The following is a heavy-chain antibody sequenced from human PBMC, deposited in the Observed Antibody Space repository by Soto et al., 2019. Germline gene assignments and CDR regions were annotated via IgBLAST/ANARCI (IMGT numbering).Heavy chain of an antibody. Sequence: GASVKVSCKAPGGTFSSYAISWVRQAPGQGLEWMGGIIPIFGTANYAQKFQGRVTITADESTSTAYMELSSLRSEDTAVYYCARAWVAAIPNWFDPWGQGTLVTVSS. J-gene: IGHJ5*02. CDR3: ARAWVAAIPNWFDP. V-gene: IGHV1-69*13. D-gene: IGHD2-2*02. CDR1: GGTFSSYA. CDR2: IIPIFGTA.